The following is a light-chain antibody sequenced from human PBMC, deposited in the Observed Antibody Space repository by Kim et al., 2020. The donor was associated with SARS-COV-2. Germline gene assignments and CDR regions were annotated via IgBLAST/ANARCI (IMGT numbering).Light chain of an antibody. CDR2: DVS. J-gene: IGLJ3*02. V-gene: IGLV2-14*03. CDR3: SSYTSSSTLNWV. CDR1: SSDVGGYNY. Sequence: SITISCTGTSSDVGGYNYVSWYQQHPGKAPKLMIYDVSNRPSGVSNRLSGSKSGNTASLTISGLQAEDEADYYCSSYTSSSTLNWVFGGGTQLTVL.